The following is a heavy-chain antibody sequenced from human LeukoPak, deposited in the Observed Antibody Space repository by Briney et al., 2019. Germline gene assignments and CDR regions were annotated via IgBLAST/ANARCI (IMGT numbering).Heavy chain of an antibody. Sequence: PGGSLRLSCAASEFEFNTYPMHWVRQAPGKGLEWVAVISSDARNQYYGDSVKGRFSIFRDNSKNTLYLQMGSLRAEDMAVYYCARSWYNWNDLYYFDYWGQGPLVTVSS. V-gene: IGHV3-30*14. CDR3: ARSWYNWNDLYYFDY. CDR1: EFEFNTYP. CDR2: ISSDARNQ. D-gene: IGHD1-1*01. J-gene: IGHJ4*02.